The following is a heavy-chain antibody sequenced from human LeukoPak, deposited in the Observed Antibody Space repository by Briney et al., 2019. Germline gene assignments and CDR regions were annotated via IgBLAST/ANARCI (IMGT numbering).Heavy chain of an antibody. J-gene: IGHJ4*02. V-gene: IGHV3-73*01. CDR3: AKALYGEPIIDY. CDR2: IRSKANSYAT. D-gene: IGHD3-16*01. Sequence: PGGSLRLSCAASGFTFSGSAMHWVRQASGKGLEWVGRIRSKANSYATAYAASVKGRFTISRDDSKNTAYLQMNSLKTEDTAVYYCAKALYGEPIIDYWGQGTLVTVSS. CDR1: GFTFSGSA.